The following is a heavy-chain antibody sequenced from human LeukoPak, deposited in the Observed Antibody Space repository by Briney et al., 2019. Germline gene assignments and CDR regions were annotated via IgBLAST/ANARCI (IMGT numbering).Heavy chain of an antibody. CDR1: GFTFSSYA. J-gene: IGHJ4*02. CDR2: IRGSGGST. V-gene: IGHV3-23*01. Sequence: GRSLRLSCAASGFTFSSYAMSWVSQAPGKGLEWVSAIRGSGGSTYYTDSVKGRFTISRDNSKNTLYLQMNSLRAEDTAVYYCAKGKYYYDSNYWGQGTLVTVSS. CDR3: AKGKYYYDSNY. D-gene: IGHD3-22*01.